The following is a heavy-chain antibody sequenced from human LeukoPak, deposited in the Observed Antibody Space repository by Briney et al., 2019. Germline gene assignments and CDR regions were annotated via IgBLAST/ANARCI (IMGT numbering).Heavy chain of an antibody. V-gene: IGHV3-30*18. J-gene: IGHJ6*03. CDR3: AKDGWHIVVVTATAGYYMDV. CDR2: ISYDGSNK. D-gene: IGHD2-21*02. CDR1: GFTFSSYG. Sequence: GGSLRLSCAASGFTFSSYGMHWARQAPGKGLEWVAVISYDGSNKYYADSVKGRFTISRDNSKNTLYLQMNSLRAEDTAVYYCAKDGWHIVVVTATAGYYMDVWGKGTTVTVSS.